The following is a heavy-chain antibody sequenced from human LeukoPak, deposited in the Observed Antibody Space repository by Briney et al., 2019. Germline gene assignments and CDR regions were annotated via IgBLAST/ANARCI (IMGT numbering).Heavy chain of an antibody. J-gene: IGHJ5*02. V-gene: IGHV3-33*08. CDR1: GFTFSSYG. CDR3: ATDFGAAAGCSSASCNNWFDP. Sequence: GGSLRLSCAASGFTFSSYGMHWVRQAPGKGLEWVAVIWYDGSNKYYADSVKGRFTISRDNSKNTLYLQMNSLRAEDTAVYYCATDFGAAAGCSSASCNNWFDPWGQGTLGTVSS. CDR2: IWYDGSNK. D-gene: IGHD2-2*01.